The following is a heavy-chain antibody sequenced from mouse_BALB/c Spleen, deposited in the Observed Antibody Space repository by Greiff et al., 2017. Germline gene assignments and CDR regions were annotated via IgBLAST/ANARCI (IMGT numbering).Heavy chain of an antibody. V-gene: IGHV14-1*02. D-gene: IGHD2-4*01. CDR3: ARLGITTFAY. Sequence: EVQRVESGAELVRPGALVKLSCKASGFNIKDYYMHWVKQRPEQGLEWIGWIDPENGNTIYDPKFQGKASITADTSSNTAYLQLSSLTSEDTAVYYCARLGITTFAYWGQGTLVTVSA. CDR2: IDPENGNT. CDR1: GFNIKDYY. J-gene: IGHJ3*01.